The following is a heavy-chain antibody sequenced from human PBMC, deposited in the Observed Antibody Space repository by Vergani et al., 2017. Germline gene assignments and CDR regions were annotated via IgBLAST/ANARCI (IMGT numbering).Heavy chain of an antibody. CDR1: GFTFSSYE. J-gene: IGHJ6*02. V-gene: IGHV3-48*03. CDR2: ISSSGSTI. D-gene: IGHD6-6*01. CDR3: TREGIAARYYYYYNGMDV. Sequence: EVQLVESGGGLVQPGGSLRLSCAASGFTFSSYEMNWVRQAPGKGLEWVSYISSSGSTIYYADSVKGRFTISRDNAKNPLYLQMNSLRAEDTAVYYCTREGIAARYYYYYNGMDVWGQGTTVTVSS.